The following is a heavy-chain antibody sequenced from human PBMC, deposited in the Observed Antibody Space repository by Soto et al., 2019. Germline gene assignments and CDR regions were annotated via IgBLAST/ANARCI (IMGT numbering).Heavy chain of an antibody. V-gene: IGHV4-4*02. D-gene: IGHD6-13*01. CDR3: ARLLQQLGHNWFDP. Sequence: LETLSLIRAVSGGSISSSNWWSWVRQRPGKGLEWIGEIYHSGSTNYNPSLKSRVTISVDKSKNQFSLKLSSVTAADTAVYYCARLLQQLGHNWFDPWGQGTLVTVSS. J-gene: IGHJ5*02. CDR2: IYHSGST. CDR1: GGSISSSNW.